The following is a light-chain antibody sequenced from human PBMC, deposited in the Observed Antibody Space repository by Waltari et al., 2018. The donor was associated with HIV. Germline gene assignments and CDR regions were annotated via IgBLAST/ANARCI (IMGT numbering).Light chain of an antibody. CDR3: QQYSTAPCT. CDR1: QSVSSTY. J-gene: IGKJ5*01. V-gene: IGKV3-20*01. Sequence: ESVLTQSPGALSLSPGERATLACRASQSVSSTYMAWYQQRPGQAPRLLIYGASSRATGIPDRFLGSGSGADFTLTINSLGPEDVAVYYCQQYSTAPCTLGPGTRLAIK. CDR2: GAS.